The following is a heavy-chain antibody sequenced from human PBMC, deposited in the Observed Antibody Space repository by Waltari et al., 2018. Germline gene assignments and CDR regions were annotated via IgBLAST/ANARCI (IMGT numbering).Heavy chain of an antibody. D-gene: IGHD3-9*01. V-gene: IGHV3-13*01. CDR2: IGTAGDT. CDR1: GFPFSSYD. Sequence: EVQLVESGGGLVQPGGSLRLSCASSGFPFSSYDLHWVRQATGKGLEWVSAIGTAGDTYYPGSVKGRFTISRENAKNSLYLQMNSLRAGDTAVYYCARARSYDILTGYSEDAFDIWGQGTMVTVSS. J-gene: IGHJ3*02. CDR3: ARARSYDILTGYSEDAFDI.